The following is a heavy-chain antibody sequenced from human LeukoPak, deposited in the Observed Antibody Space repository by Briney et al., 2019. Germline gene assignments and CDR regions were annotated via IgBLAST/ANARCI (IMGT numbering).Heavy chain of an antibody. CDR1: GFTFTNYW. CDR3: AKDWDWELLIFDY. Sequence: GGSLRLSCAASGFTFTNYWMSWVRQAPGTGLEWVANIKQDGNEKYYVDSVRGRFTITRDNAKNSLYLQMNSLRAEDTAIYYCAKDWDWELLIFDYWGQGTLVTVSS. CDR2: IKQDGNEK. J-gene: IGHJ4*02. V-gene: IGHV3-7*03. D-gene: IGHD1-26*01.